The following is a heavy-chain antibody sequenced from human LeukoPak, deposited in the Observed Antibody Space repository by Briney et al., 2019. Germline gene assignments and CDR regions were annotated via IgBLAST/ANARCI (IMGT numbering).Heavy chain of an antibody. Sequence: PPGGSLRLSCAASGFTLSTYGIHWVRQPPGKGLEWVAVISQDGSGKYYADSVRGRFTISRDNSKNTVYLQMHSLRAEDTAVYYCARDVLPSDGFWCGYNPGYWGLGTLVTVSS. CDR3: ARDVLPSDGFWCGYNPGY. CDR2: ISQDGSGK. J-gene: IGHJ4*02. D-gene: IGHD3-3*01. V-gene: IGHV3-30*03. CDR1: GFTLSTYG.